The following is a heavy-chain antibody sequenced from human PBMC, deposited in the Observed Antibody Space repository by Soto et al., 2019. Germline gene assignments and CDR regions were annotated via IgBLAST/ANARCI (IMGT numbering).Heavy chain of an antibody. V-gene: IGHV1-69*01. CDR3: AGPDYYDSSGHFDY. Sequence: QVQLVQSGAEVKKPGSSVKVTCKASGGTFGSYAISWVRQAPGLGLEWMGGIIPIFGTANYAQKFQGRVTITADESTSTAYMELSSLRSEDTAVYYCAGPDYYDSSGHFDYWGQGTLVTVSS. J-gene: IGHJ4*02. CDR2: IIPIFGTA. D-gene: IGHD3-22*01. CDR1: GGTFGSYA.